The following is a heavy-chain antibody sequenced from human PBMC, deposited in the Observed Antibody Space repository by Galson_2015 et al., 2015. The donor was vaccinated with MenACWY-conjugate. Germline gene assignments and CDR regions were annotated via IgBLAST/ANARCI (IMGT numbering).Heavy chain of an antibody. Sequence: QSGAEVKKPGESLKISCKSSGYSFTSYWIGWVRQAPGQGLEWMGWISTYNGNTNYAQNRQGRVSMTTDTSTSTAYMELRSLRSDDTAVYYCARVTYADSSGYFPGPFDIWGQGTMVTVSS. V-gene: IGHV1-18*04. J-gene: IGHJ3*02. D-gene: IGHD3-22*01. CDR1: GYSFTSYW. CDR3: ARVTYADSSGYFPGPFDI. CDR2: ISTYNGNT.